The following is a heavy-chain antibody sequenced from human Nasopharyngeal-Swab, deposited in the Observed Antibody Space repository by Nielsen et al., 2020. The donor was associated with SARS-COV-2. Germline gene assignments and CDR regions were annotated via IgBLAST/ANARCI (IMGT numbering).Heavy chain of an antibody. Sequence: GGSLRLSCAASGFTISSNYMSWVRQAPGEGLEWVSVIYSGGSTYYADSVKGRFTISRDNSKNTLYLQMNSLRAEDTAVYYCARRIAVAHFDYWGQGTLVTVSS. CDR1: GFTISSNY. D-gene: IGHD6-19*01. V-gene: IGHV3-66*04. J-gene: IGHJ4*02. CDR2: IYSGGST. CDR3: ARRIAVAHFDY.